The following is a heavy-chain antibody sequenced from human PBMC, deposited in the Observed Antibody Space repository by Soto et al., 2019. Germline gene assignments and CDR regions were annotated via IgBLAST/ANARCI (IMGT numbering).Heavy chain of an antibody. D-gene: IGHD5-18*01. V-gene: IGHV1-18*01. J-gene: IGHJ4*02. CDR3: ARDTAMALPDA. CDR1: GYTFTSYA. CDR2: INPYNGNT. Sequence: QVQLVQSGTEVKKPGASVKVSCKASGYTFTSYAISWVRQAPGQGLEWMGWINPYNGNTNYAQKLQGRVTMTTDTSTSTAYMKLRSLRSEDTAVYYCARDTAMALPDAWGQGTLVTVSS.